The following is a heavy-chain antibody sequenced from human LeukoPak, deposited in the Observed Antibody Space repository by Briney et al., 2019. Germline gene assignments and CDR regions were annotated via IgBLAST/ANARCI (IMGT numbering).Heavy chain of an antibody. J-gene: IGHJ4*02. CDR1: GFTFSDAW. Sequence: PGRSLRLSCAASGFTFSDAWMSWVRQGPGKGLEWLGLIKTKTEGGTTDYAAPVKGRFTISRDDSKNTLYLQMDSLKTEDTAVYFCSTKTGLLSESGDYWGQGTLVTVSS. CDR3: STKTGLLSESGDY. CDR2: IKTKTEGGTT. V-gene: IGHV3-15*01. D-gene: IGHD2-2*01.